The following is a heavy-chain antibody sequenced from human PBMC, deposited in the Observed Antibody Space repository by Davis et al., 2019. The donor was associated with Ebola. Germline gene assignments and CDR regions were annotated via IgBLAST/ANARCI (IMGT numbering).Heavy chain of an antibody. J-gene: IGHJ3*02. CDR1: GGPFNGYY. Sequence: SETLSLTCAVSGGPFNGYYRSWIRQPPGKGLEWIAEIDHSGTTNYNSSLKSRITIAVDTSKKQFSLRLISVTAADTAMYYCAFVGVNTKGDARDIWGQGTMVTVSS. CDR2: IDHSGTT. CDR3: AFVGVNTKGDARDI. V-gene: IGHV4-34*01. D-gene: IGHD1-26*01.